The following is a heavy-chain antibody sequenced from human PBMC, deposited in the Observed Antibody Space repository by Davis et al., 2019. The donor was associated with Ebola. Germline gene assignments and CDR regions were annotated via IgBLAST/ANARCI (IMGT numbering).Heavy chain of an antibody. CDR2: ISAYNGNT. J-gene: IGHJ4*02. Sequence: ASVKVSCKASGYTFTSHYMYWVRQAPGQGLEWMGWISAYNGNTKFAQNLQGRVTMTTDTSTGTAYMDLRSLRSDDTAVYYCARSDWNTPDLDYWGQGTLVTVSA. D-gene: IGHD1/OR15-1a*01. CDR3: ARSDWNTPDLDY. CDR1: GYTFTSHY. V-gene: IGHV1-18*04.